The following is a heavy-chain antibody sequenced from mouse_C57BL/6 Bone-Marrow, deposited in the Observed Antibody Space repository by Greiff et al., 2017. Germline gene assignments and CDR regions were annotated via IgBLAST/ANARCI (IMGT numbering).Heavy chain of an antibody. J-gene: IGHJ1*03. Sequence: EVQLVDSGGGLVQSGRSLRLSCATSGFTFSDFYMEWVRQAPGKGLEWIAASRNKANDYTTEYSASVKGRFIVSRDTSQSILYLQMNALRAEDTAIYYCARDASYYGSSYHWYFDVWGTGTTVTVSS. V-gene: IGHV7-1*01. CDR3: ARDASYYGSSYHWYFDV. CDR1: GFTFSDFY. D-gene: IGHD1-1*01. CDR2: SRNKANDYTT.